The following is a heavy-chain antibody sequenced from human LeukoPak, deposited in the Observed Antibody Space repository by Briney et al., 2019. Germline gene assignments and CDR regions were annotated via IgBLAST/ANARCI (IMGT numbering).Heavy chain of an antibody. CDR1: GNTFTSYG. CDR2: ISAYNGNT. Sequence: ASVKVSCKASGNTFTSYGISWVRLAPGQGLEWMGWISAYNGNTNYAQKLQGRVTMTTDTSTSTAYMELRSLRSDDTAVYYCARRGSSWYDNWFDPWGQGTLVTVSS. CDR3: ARRGSSWYDNWFDP. J-gene: IGHJ5*02. V-gene: IGHV1-18*01. D-gene: IGHD6-13*01.